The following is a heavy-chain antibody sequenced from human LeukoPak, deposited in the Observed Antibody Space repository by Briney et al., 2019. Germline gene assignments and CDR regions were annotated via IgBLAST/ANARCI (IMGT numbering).Heavy chain of an antibody. CDR1: GGSISSYY. V-gene: IGHV4-59*01. CDR3: AALVGATSALDI. CDR2: IYYSGST. D-gene: IGHD1-26*01. J-gene: IGHJ3*02. Sequence: KPSETLSLTCTVSGGSISSYYWSWIRQPPGKGLEWIGYIYYSGSTNYNPSLKSRVTISVDTSKNQFSLKLSSVTAADTAVYYCAALVGATSALDIWGQGTMVTICS.